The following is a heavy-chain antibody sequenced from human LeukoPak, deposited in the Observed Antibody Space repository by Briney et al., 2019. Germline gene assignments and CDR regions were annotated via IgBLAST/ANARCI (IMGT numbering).Heavy chain of an antibody. J-gene: IGHJ5*02. CDR1: GGSITSSGYY. V-gene: IGHV4-39*02. CDR2: IYSGGTT. Sequence: SETLSLTCTVSGGSITSSGYYWVWIRQPPGKGLEWIGNIYSGGTTYYNPSLKSRVTISVDTSKNHFSLRLTSVTAADTAFYYCARCQGGSSWFDPWGQGTLVTVSS. D-gene: IGHD6-13*01. CDR3: ARCQGGSSWFDP.